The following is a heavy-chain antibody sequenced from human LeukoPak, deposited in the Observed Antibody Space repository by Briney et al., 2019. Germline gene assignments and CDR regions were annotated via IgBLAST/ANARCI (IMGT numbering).Heavy chain of an antibody. V-gene: IGHV3-74*01. CDR1: GSTFSSYW. CDR2: INGDGSIT. CDR3: RGVAARRDFDY. J-gene: IGHJ4*02. Sequence: PGGSLRLSCAASGSTFSSYWMHWVGQAPGKGLVWVSRINGDGSITNYADSVKGRFTISRDNAKNTLYLQMNCLRAEDTAVYYCRGVAARRDFDYWGQGTLVTVSS. D-gene: IGHD6-6*01.